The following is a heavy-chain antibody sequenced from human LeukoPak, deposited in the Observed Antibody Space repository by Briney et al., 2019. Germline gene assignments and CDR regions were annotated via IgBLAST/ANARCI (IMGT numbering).Heavy chain of an antibody. D-gene: IGHD3-10*01. V-gene: IGHV3-53*01. CDR3: ARVRVRGIKRAFDI. CDR2: IYSGGST. CDR1: GFTVSSNY. Sequence: GGSLRLSCAASGFTVSSNYMSWVRQAPGKGLEWVSVIYSGGSTYYADSVKGRFTISRDNSKNTLYLQMNSLRAEDTAVYYCARVRVRGIKRAFDIWGQGTMVTVSS. J-gene: IGHJ3*02.